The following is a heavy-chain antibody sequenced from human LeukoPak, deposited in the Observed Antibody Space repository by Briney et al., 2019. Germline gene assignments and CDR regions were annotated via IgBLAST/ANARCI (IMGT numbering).Heavy chain of an antibody. J-gene: IGHJ3*02. CDR1: GFTFSSYA. CDR3: ARLLLGIYAFDI. D-gene: IGHD7-27*01. CDR2: ISGSGGST. V-gene: IGHV3-23*01. Sequence: PGGSLRLSCAASGFTFSSYAMSWVRQAPGKGLEWVSAISGSGGSTYYADSVKGRFTISRDNAKNSLYLQMNSLRAEDTAVYYCARLLLGIYAFDIWGQGTMVTVSS.